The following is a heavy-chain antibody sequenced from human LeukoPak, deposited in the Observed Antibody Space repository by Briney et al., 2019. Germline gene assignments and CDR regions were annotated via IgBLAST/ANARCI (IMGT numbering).Heavy chain of an antibody. CDR1: GFTFSFYA. V-gene: IGHV3-23*01. CDR2: ISGSGDST. CDR3: AKDPHY. Sequence: GGSLRLSCAVSGFTFSFYAMNWVRQAPGKGLEWVSSISGSGDSTYYGDSVKGRFTISRDNSKNTLYLQMNNLRAEDTVVYYCAKDPHYWGQGTLVTVSP. J-gene: IGHJ4*02.